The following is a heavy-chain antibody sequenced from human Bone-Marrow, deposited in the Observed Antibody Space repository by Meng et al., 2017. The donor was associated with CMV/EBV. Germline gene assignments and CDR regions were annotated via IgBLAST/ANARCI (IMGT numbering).Heavy chain of an antibody. CDR3: ARGPPHFLEPYYYYGMDV. D-gene: IGHD3-3*01. V-gene: IGHV1-69*05. Sequence: SSVKVSCKASGGTFSSYAISWVRQAPGQGLEWMGGIIPIFGTANYAQKFQGRVTITTDESTSTAYMELSSLRSEDTAVYYCARGPPHFLEPYYYYGMDVWGQGPTVTVSS. J-gene: IGHJ6*02. CDR1: GGTFSSYA. CDR2: IIPIFGTA.